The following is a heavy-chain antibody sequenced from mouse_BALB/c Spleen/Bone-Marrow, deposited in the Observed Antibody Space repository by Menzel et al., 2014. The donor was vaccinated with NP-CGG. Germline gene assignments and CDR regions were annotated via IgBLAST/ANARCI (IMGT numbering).Heavy chain of an antibody. CDR2: IWAGGST. CDR3: ARVPLFRYGSSYGMDY. J-gene: IGHJ4*01. Sequence: VKLMDSGPGLVAPSQSLSITCTVSGFSLTSYGVHWVRQPPGKGLEWLGVIWAGGSTNYNSALMSRLSISKDNSKSQVFLKMNSLQTDDTAMYYCARVPLFRYGSSYGMDYWGQGTSVTVSS. D-gene: IGHD1-1*01. V-gene: IGHV2-9*02. CDR1: GFSLTSYG.